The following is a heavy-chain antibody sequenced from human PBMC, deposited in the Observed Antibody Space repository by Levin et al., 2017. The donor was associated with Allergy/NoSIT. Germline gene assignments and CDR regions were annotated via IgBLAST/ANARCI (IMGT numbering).Heavy chain of an antibody. CDR2: IYYSGST. D-gene: IGHD3-3*01. V-gene: IGHV4-31*03. Sequence: ASETLSLTCTVSGGSISSGGYYWSWIRQHPGKGLEWIGYIYYSGSTYYNPSLKSRVTISVDTSKNQFSLKLSSVTAADTAVYYCARDEPYDFWSGYSNDRYFDLWGRGTLVTVSS. CDR3: ARDEPYDFWSGYSNDRYFDL. CDR1: GGSISSGGYY. J-gene: IGHJ2*01.